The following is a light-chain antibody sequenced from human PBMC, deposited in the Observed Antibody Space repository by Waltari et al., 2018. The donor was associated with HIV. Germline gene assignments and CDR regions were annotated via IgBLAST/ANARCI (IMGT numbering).Light chain of an antibody. Sequence: AIQMTQSPPSLSASVGDRVTITCRESQAIGNDLDWYQQKPGKAPKLLIYGASTLQSGVPSRFSGSGSGTDFTLTISRLQPEDFATYFCLQDYNYPWTFGQGTKVEIK. V-gene: IGKV1-6*01. CDR2: GAS. J-gene: IGKJ1*01. CDR3: LQDYNYPWT. CDR1: QAIGND.